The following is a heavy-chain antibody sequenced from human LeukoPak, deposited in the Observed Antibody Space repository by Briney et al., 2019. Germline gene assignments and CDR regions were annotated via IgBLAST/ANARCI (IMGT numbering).Heavy chain of an antibody. D-gene: IGHD6-19*01. V-gene: IGHV3-23*01. CDR2: ITHSGYGP. CDR3: AKDARRSSGWWFFDH. CDR1: GFVFSSLD. J-gene: IGHJ4*02. Sequence: PGGSLRLSCAASGFVFSSLDMGWVRQAPGKGLEWVSAITHSGYGPYYADSVKGRFTISRDDSKNTLYLQMNSLRAEDTAVYFCAKDARRSSGWWFFDHWGQGTLVTVSS.